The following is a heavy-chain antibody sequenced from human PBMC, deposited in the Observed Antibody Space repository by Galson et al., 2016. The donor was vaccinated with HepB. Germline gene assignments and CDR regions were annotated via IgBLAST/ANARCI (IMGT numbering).Heavy chain of an antibody. Sequence: PALVKPTQTLTLTCTFSGFSLSSRGVGVGWIRQPPGKALEWFALVFWDDHKRYRPSLQSRLTITKDTSKNQVVLTMTNIDPVDTATYYCAHTGPPRTDDDYRPWSFDLWGRDTLVTVSS. V-gene: IGHV2-5*02. CDR1: GFSLSSRGVG. CDR2: VFWDDHK. D-gene: IGHD4-17*01. J-gene: IGHJ2*01. CDR3: AHTGPPRTDDDYRPWSFDL.